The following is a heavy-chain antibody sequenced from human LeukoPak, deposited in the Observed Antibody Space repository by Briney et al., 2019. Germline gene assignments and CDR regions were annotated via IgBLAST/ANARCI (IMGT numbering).Heavy chain of an antibody. CDR3: AKGSDIGGYYYGLFDS. V-gene: IGHV3-23*01. J-gene: IGHJ4*02. CDR2: ISGSGAGT. CDR1: GFTFSSYA. Sequence: GGSLRLSCAASGFTFSSYAMSWVRQAPGRGLEWVSSISGSGAGTYYVDSVKGRFTVSRDNSKNTLYLQMNSLRAEDTAVYYCAKGSDIGGYYYGLFDSWGQGTLVTVSS. D-gene: IGHD3-22*01.